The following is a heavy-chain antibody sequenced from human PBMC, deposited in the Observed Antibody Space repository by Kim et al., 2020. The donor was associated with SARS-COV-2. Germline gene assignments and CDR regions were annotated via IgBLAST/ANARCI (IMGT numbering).Heavy chain of an antibody. J-gene: IGHJ4*02. V-gene: IGHV3-7*01. Sequence: GGSLRLSCAASGFTFSSYWMSWVRQAPGKGLEWVANIKQDGSEKYYVDSVKGRFTISRDNAKNSLYLQMNSLRAEDTAVYYCARGRNIDDYGDYVYFDYWGQGTLVTVSS. CDR2: IKQDGSEK. CDR1: GFTFSSYW. CDR3: ARGRNIDDYGDYVYFDY. D-gene: IGHD4-17*01.